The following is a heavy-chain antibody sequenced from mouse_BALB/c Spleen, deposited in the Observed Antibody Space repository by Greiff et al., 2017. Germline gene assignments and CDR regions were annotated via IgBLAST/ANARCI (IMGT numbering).Heavy chain of an antibody. J-gene: IGHJ3*01. D-gene: IGHD2-14*01. CDR3: ARYRSWFAY. CDR1: GFAFSSYD. V-gene: IGHV5-12-1*01. Sequence: EVHLVESGGGLVKPGGSLKLSCAASGFAFSSYDMSWVRQTPEKRLEWVAYISSGGGSTYYPDTVKGRFTISRDNAKNTLNLQMSSLKSEDTAMYYCARYRSWFAYWGQGTLVTVSA. CDR2: ISSGGGST.